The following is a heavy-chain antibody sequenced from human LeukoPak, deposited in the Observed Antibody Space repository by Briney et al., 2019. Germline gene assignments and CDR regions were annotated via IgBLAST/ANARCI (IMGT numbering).Heavy chain of an antibody. CDR3: ATTFTFAYYYYGMDV. CDR1: GYTLTELS. V-gene: IGHV1-24*01. Sequence: ASVTVSCKVSGYTLTELSMHWVRQAPGKGLEWMGGFDPEDGETIYAQKFQGRVTMTEDTSTDTAYMELSSLRSEDTAVYYCATTFTFAYYYYGMDVWGQGTTVTVSS. CDR2: FDPEDGET. J-gene: IGHJ6*02. D-gene: IGHD3-16*01.